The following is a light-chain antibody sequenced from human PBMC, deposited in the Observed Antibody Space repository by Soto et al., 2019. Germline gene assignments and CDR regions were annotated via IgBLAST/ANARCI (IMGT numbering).Light chain of an antibody. Sequence: DIVMTQTPLSLPVTPGEPASISCRSSQSLLNSDDGHTYLDWYLQKPGQSPQLLIYTLSYRASGVPDRFSGSGSGTEFTLTISSLQPDDFATYYCQHYNSYSEAFGQGTKVELK. CDR2: TLS. CDR3: QHYNSYSEA. V-gene: IGKV2-40*01. CDR1: QSLLNSDDGHTY. J-gene: IGKJ1*01.